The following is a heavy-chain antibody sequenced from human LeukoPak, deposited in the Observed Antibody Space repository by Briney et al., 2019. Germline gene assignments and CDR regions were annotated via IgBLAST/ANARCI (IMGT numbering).Heavy chain of an antibody. CDR3: ARSYTNGADAFDI. D-gene: IGHD1-1*01. V-gene: IGHV1-2*04. J-gene: IGHJ3*02. CDR2: INPNSGGT. Sequence: ASVKVSCKASGCTFTGYYMHWVRQAPGQGLEWMGWINPNSGGTNYAQKFQGWVTMTRDTSISTAYMELSRLRSDDTAVYYCARSYTNGADAFDIWGQGTMVTVSS. CDR1: GCTFTGYY.